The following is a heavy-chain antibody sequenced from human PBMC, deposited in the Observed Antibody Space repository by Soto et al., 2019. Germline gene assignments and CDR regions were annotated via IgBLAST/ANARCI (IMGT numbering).Heavy chain of an antibody. Sequence: PSETLSITCAGYGGSFSGYYWSWIRQPPGKGLEWIGEINHGGSTNYNPSLKSRVTMSLATSKNQFSLKLTSVTAADTSVYYCARGPEYYYGGSGYVDYWGRGTLVTVSS. J-gene: IGHJ4*02. CDR3: ARGPEYYYGGSGYVDY. V-gene: IGHV4-34*01. D-gene: IGHD3-22*01. CDR2: INHGGST. CDR1: GGSFSGYY.